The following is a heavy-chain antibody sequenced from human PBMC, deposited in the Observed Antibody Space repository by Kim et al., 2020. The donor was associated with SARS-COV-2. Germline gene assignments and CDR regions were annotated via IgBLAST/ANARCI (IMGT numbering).Heavy chain of an antibody. CDR3: ARDNYGDYPD. J-gene: IGHJ4*02. D-gene: IGHD3-16*01. V-gene: IGHV3-7*01. Sequence: YVDSVGGRFTITKDNAKNSVDLQMSSLRVEDTAVYYCARDNYGDYPDWGQGTLVTVSS.